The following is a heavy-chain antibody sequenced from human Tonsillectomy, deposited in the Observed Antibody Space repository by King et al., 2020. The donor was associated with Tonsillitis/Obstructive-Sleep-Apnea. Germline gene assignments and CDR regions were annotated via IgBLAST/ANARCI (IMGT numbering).Heavy chain of an antibody. D-gene: IGHD3-3*01. CDR1: GFTFSSYS. J-gene: IGHJ6*03. Sequence: VQLVESGGGLVKPGGSLRLSCAASGFTFSSYSMNWVRQAPGKGLEWVSSISISSSYIYYADSVKGRFTISRDNAKNSLYLQMNSLGAEDTAVYYCARAEYYDFWSGYYRGGDYYYYMDVWGKGTTVTVSS. CDR3: ARAEYYDFWSGYYRGGDYYYYMDV. CDR2: ISISSSYI. V-gene: IGHV3-21*01.